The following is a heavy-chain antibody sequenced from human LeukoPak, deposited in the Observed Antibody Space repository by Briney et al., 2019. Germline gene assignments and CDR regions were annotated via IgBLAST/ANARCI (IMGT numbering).Heavy chain of an antibody. V-gene: IGHV3-30*03. CDR2: ISYDGSNK. CDR3: ARVEQWLEYYFDY. J-gene: IGHJ4*02. Sequence: PGGSLRLSCAASGFTFSSYGMHWVRQAPGKGLEWVAVISYDGSNKYYADSVKGRFTISRDNSKNTLYLQMNSLRAEDTAVYYCARVEQWLEYYFDYWGQGTLVTVSS. CDR1: GFTFSSYG. D-gene: IGHD6-19*01.